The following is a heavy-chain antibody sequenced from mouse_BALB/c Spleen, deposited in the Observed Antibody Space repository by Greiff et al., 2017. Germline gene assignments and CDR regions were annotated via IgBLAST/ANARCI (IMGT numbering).Heavy chain of an antibody. D-gene: IGHD1-1*01. J-gene: IGHJ2*01. CDR2: ISNLAYSI. Sequence: EVHLVESGGGLVQPGGSRKLSCAASGFTFSEYGMAWVRQAPGKGPEWVAFISNLAYSIYYADTVTGRFTISRENAKNTLYLEMSSLRSEDTAMYYCARVVAGYYFDYWGQGTTLTVSS. CDR1: GFTFSEYG. CDR3: ARVVAGYYFDY. V-gene: IGHV5-15*02.